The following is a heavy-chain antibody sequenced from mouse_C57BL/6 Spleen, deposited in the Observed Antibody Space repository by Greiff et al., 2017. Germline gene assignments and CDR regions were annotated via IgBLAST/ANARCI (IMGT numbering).Heavy chain of an antibody. CDR1: GYTFTSYW. V-gene: IGHV1-61*01. CDR3: ARYGYDGAWFAY. CDR2: IYPSDSET. J-gene: IGHJ3*01. D-gene: IGHD2-2*01. Sequence: VQLQQPGAELVRPGSSVKLSCKASGYTFTSYWMDWVKQRPGQGLEWIGNIYPSDSETHYNQKFKDKATLTVEKSSSTSYMQLSSLTYEDSAVYYCARYGYDGAWFAYWGQGTLVTVSA.